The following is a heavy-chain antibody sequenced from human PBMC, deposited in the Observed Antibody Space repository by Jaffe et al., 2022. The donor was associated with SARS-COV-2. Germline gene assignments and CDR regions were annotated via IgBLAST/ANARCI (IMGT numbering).Heavy chain of an antibody. V-gene: IGHV4-61*02. CDR1: GGSISSGSYY. Sequence: QVQLQESGPGLVKPSQTLSLTCTVSGGSISSGSYYWSWIRQPAGKGLEWIGRIYTSGSTNYNPSLKSRVTISVDTSKNQFSLKLSSVTAADTAVYYCAREMATIRGGMDVWGQGTTVTVSS. CDR3: AREMATIRGGMDV. J-gene: IGHJ6*02. CDR2: IYTSGST. D-gene: IGHD5-12*01.